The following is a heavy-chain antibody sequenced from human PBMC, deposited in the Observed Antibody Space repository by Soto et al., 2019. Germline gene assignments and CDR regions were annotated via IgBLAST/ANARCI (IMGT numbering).Heavy chain of an antibody. J-gene: IGHJ2*01. CDR1: GFTFSSYG. CDR3: AKPSHVVYWYFDL. D-gene: IGHD2-15*01. Sequence: QVQLVESGGGVVQPGRSLRLSCAASGFTFSSYGMHWVRQAPGKGLEWVAVISYDGSNKYYADSVKGRFTISRDNSKNTLYLQMNSPRAEDTAVYYCAKPSHVVYWYFDLWGRGTLVTVSS. V-gene: IGHV3-30*18. CDR2: ISYDGSNK.